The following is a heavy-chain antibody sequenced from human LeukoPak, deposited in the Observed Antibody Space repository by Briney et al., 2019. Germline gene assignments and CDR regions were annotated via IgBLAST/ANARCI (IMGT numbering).Heavy chain of an antibody. CDR1: GGSISSGGYY. J-gene: IGHJ1*01. Sequence: SETLSLTCTVSGGSISSGGYYWSWIRQHPGKGLEWIGYIYYSGSTYYNPSLKSRVTISVDTSKNQFSLTLSSVTAADTAVYYCARDGGIQLWSRYFQHWGQGTLVTVSS. D-gene: IGHD5-18*01. CDR2: IYYSGST. V-gene: IGHV4-31*03. CDR3: ARDGGIQLWSRYFQH.